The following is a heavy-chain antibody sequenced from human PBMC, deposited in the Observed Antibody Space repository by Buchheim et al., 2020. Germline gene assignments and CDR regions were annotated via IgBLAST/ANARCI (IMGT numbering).Heavy chain of an antibody. CDR2: ISGSGGST. J-gene: IGHJ6*02. Sequence: EVQLLESGGGLVQPGGSLRLSCAASGFTFSSYAMSWVRQAPGKGLEWVSAISGSGGSTYYADSVKGRFTISRDNSKNTLYLQMNSLRAEDTAAYYCAKDSEDYDFWSGRATYYGMDVWGQGTT. CDR3: AKDSEDYDFWSGRATYYGMDV. D-gene: IGHD3-3*01. CDR1: GFTFSSYA. V-gene: IGHV3-23*01.